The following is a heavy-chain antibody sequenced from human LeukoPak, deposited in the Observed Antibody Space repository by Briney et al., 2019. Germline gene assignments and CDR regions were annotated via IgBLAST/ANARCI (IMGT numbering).Heavy chain of an antibody. V-gene: IGHV3-23*01. J-gene: IGHJ4*02. D-gene: IGHD1-1*01. CDR1: GFTFSSYW. CDR2: ISGSGGST. Sequence: GGSLRLSCAASGFTFSSYWMSWVRQAPGKGLEWVSSISGSGGSTYYADSVKGRFTISRDNSKNTLYLQMYSLRAEDTAVYYCAKVEGASKASVYWGQGALVTVSS. CDR3: AKVEGASKASVY.